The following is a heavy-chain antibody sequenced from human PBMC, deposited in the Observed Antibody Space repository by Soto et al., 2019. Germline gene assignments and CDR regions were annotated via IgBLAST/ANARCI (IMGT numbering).Heavy chain of an antibody. V-gene: IGHV4-34*01. Sequence: SETLSLTCAVYGGSFSGYYWSWIRQSPGKGLEWIGEINHSGSTNYNPSLKSRVTISVDTSKNQFSLNLTSVTAADTAVYYCARGDTFYYDSSGYSIFDYGGQETLVTVP. CDR2: INHSGST. J-gene: IGHJ4*02. CDR1: GGSFSGYY. CDR3: ARGDTFYYDSSGYSIFDY. D-gene: IGHD3-22*01.